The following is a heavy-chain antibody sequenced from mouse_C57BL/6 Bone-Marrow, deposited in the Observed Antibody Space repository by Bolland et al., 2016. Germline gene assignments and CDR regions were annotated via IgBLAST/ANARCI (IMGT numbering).Heavy chain of an antibody. Sequence: NGGTSYNQKFKGKATLTVDKSSSTAYMELNSLTSEDSAVYYCAKLRLRSYAMDYWGQGTS. V-gene: IGHV1-19*01. CDR3: AKLRLRSYAMDY. J-gene: IGHJ4*01. D-gene: IGHD3-2*02. CDR2: NGGT.